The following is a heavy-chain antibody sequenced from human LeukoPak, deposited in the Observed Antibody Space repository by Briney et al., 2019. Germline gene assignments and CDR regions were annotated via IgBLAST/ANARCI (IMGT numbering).Heavy chain of an antibody. CDR1: GFTFSSDE. V-gene: IGHV3-48*03. CDR3: TSMGEWQLDY. J-gene: IGHJ4*02. Sequence: GGSLRLSCAASGFTFSSDEMNWVRQAPGKGLEWVSYISSSGSTIYYADSVKGRFTISRDNAKNSLYLQMNSLRAEDTAVYYCTSMGEWQLDYWGQGTLVTVSS. D-gene: IGHD3-16*01. CDR2: ISSSGSTI.